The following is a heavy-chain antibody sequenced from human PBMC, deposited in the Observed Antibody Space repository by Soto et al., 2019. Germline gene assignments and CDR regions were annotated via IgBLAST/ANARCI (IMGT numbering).Heavy chain of an antibody. V-gene: IGHV1-18*01. Sequence: QVQLVQSGAEVKKPGASVKVSCKPSGYTFTSYGISWVRQAPGQGLEWMGWISAYNGNTNYAQKLQGRVSMTTDTYTNTAYMELRSLRYDDTAVYYCARDGDPPAYYFDYWGQGTLVTVSS. D-gene: IGHD2-21*02. CDR1: GYTFTSYG. CDR3: ARDGDPPAYYFDY. J-gene: IGHJ4*02. CDR2: ISAYNGNT.